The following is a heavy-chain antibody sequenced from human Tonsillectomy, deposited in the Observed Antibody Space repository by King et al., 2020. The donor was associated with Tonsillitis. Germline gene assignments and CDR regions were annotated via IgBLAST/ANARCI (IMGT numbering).Heavy chain of an antibody. CDR3: AKDSSSSQYYLDD. Sequence: VQLVESGGGVVQPGRSLRLSCAASGFTFSSYGMHWVRQASGKGLAWVAVILYDGSNEYYADSVKGRFTITRDNSKNTLYVQMNSLRAEDTAVYYCAKDSSSSQYYLDDWGQGTLVTVSA. CDR2: ILYDGSNE. V-gene: IGHV3-30*18. D-gene: IGHD6-6*01. J-gene: IGHJ4*02. CDR1: GFTFSSYG.